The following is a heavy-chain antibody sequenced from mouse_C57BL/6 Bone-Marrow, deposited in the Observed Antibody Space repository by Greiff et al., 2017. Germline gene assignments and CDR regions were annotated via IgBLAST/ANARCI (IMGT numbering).Heavy chain of an antibody. V-gene: IGHV1-66*01. CDR2: LYPGSGNT. J-gene: IGHJ1*03. CDR3: ARLTGPYFDV. Sequence: QVQLKESGPELVKPGASVKISCKASGYSFTSYYIHWVKQRPGQGLEWIGWLYPGSGNTKYNEKFKGKATLTADTSSSTAYMQLSSLTSEDSAVYYCARLTGPYFDVWGTGTTVTVSS. CDR1: GYSFTSYY. D-gene: IGHD4-1*01.